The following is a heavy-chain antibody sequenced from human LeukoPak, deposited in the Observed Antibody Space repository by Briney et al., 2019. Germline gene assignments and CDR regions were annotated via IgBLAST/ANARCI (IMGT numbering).Heavy chain of an antibody. V-gene: IGHV1-69*06. Sequence: SVKVSCKASGGTFSSYAISWVRQAPGQGLEWMGGIIPIFGTANYAQKFQGRVTITADKSTSTAYMELSSLRSDDTAVYYCARGTPVTTLPHFYYYMDVWGKGTSVTVSS. CDR2: IIPIFGTA. CDR3: ARGTPVTTLPHFYYYMDV. CDR1: GGTFSSYA. J-gene: IGHJ6*03. D-gene: IGHD4-17*01.